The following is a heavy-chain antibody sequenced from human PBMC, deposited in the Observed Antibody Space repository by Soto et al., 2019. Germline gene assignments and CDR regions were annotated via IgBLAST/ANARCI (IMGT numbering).Heavy chain of an antibody. CDR3: ARVSRIMIFGVVIVDYYYYYMDV. J-gene: IGHJ6*03. V-gene: IGHV3-7*01. D-gene: IGHD3-3*01. CDR2: IKQDGNEK. CDR1: GFTFSSYW. Sequence: SLRLSCAASGFTFSSYWMSWVRQAPGKGLEWVANIKQDGNEKYYVDSVKGRFTISRDNAKNSLYLQMNSLRAEDTAVYYCARVSRIMIFGVVIVDYYYYYMDVWGKGTTVTVSS.